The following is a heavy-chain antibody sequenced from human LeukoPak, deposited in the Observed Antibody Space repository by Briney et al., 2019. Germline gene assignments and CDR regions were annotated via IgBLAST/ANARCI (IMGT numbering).Heavy chain of an antibody. Sequence: SETLSLTCTVSGGSISGYYWSWIRQPAGKGLEWIGRIHSSGNINYNASLKSRVTMSVDTSKNQFSLKLSSVTAADTAVYYCARDKVRGVFDYWGQGTLVTVSS. D-gene: IGHD3-10*01. CDR2: IHSSGNI. J-gene: IGHJ4*02. CDR1: GGSISGYY. V-gene: IGHV4-4*07. CDR3: ARDKVRGVFDY.